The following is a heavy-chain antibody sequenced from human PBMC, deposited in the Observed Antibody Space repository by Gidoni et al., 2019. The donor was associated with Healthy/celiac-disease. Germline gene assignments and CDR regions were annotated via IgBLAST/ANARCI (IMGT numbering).Heavy chain of an antibody. Sequence: EVQLVESGGGLVKPGGSLRLSCAASGFTFSNAWMSWVRQDPGKGLEWVGRIKSKTDGGTTDYAAPVKGRFTISRDDSKNTLYLQMNSLKTEDTAVYYCTTIAVAGAGGYYYYYMDVWGKGTTVTVSS. CDR2: IKSKTDGGTT. V-gene: IGHV3-15*01. CDR3: TTIAVAGAGGYYYYYMDV. CDR1: GFTFSNAW. D-gene: IGHD6-19*01. J-gene: IGHJ6*03.